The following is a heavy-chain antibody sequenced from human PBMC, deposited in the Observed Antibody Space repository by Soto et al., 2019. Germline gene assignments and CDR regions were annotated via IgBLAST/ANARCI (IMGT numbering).Heavy chain of an antibody. CDR1: GYPLTAKY. CDR2: INPSSGGT. Sequence: ASVKVSCKASGYPLTAKYLHWVRQAPGQGLEWMGWINPSSGGTKEAQKFRGRVTMTRDTSISAAYMELSRLTSDDTAVYYCAKGGTSWTEWFDPWGQGTLVTVSS. J-gene: IGHJ5*02. V-gene: IGHV1-2*02. CDR3: AKGGTSWTEWFDP. D-gene: IGHD6-13*01.